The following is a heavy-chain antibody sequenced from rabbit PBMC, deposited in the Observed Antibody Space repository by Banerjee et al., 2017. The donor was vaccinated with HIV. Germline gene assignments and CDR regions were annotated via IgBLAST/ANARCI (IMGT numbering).Heavy chain of an antibody. Sequence: QSLEESGGDLVKPEGSLTLTCTASGFSFSNNYWMCWVRQAPGKGLEWIGCIVTGSGGSTYYASWVNGRFTISSHNAQNTLYLQLTSLTAADTATYFCARGSHVGYDGYGYNGLDLWGQGTLVTVS. CDR2: IVTGSGGST. CDR3: ARGSHVGYDGYGYNGLDL. D-gene: IGHD6-1*01. CDR1: GFSFSNNYW. J-gene: IGHJ4*01. V-gene: IGHV1S40*01.